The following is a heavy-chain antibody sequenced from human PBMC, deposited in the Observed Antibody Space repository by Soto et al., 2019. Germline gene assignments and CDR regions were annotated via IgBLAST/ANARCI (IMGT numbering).Heavy chain of an antibody. Sequence: EVQLVESGGGLVKPGGSLRLSCAGSGFTFTRYSMNWVRQAPGKGLEWVSSISSATNYIYYGDSMKDRFTISRDNAKNSLYLEMNSLRAEDTAVYYCARESEDLTSNFDYWGQGTLVTVSS. CDR1: GFTFTRYS. CDR3: ARESEDLTSNFDY. CDR2: ISSATNYI. J-gene: IGHJ4*02. V-gene: IGHV3-21*06.